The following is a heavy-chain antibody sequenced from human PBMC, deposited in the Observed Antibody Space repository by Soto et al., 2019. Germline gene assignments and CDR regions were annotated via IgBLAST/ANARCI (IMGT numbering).Heavy chain of an antibody. CDR2: ISSSGNII. CDR3: AKMSSENYYDPVFS. J-gene: IGHJ4*02. D-gene: IGHD3-22*01. V-gene: IGHV3-11*01. CDR1: GFTFSDYY. Sequence: QVQLVESGGGLVKTGGSLRIVCEAYGFTFSDYYMSWVRQAPGKGLEWVSYISSSGNIIYYADSVKGRFTISRDNAKNSVYLQMNSLRAEDTALYFCAKMSSENYYDPVFSWGQGTLVTVSS.